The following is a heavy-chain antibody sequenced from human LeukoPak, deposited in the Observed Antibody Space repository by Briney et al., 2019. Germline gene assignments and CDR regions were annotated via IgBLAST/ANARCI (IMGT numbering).Heavy chain of an antibody. J-gene: IGHJ4*02. V-gene: IGHV4-61*08. CDR2: IYYSGST. D-gene: IGHD3-22*01. CDR1: GGSISSGDYY. Sequence: SETLSLTCTVSGGSISSGDYYWSWIRQPPGKGLEWIGYIYYSGSTYYNPSLKSRVTISVDTSKNQFSLKLSSVTAADTAVYYCARDGYYDSSGYGYWGQGTLVTVSS. CDR3: ARDGYYDSSGYGY.